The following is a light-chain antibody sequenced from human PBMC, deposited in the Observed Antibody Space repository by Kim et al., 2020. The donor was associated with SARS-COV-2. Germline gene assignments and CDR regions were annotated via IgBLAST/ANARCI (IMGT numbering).Light chain of an antibody. CDR2: NDN. Sequence: GQRANISCSGSSTNVGRQFVNWYQNLPGTAPKVFIYNDNQRPSGVPDRFSGSRSGTSASLAISGLQSEDEADYYCATWDVTLNGWVFGGGTQLTVL. CDR1: STNVGRQF. V-gene: IGLV1-44*01. J-gene: IGLJ3*02. CDR3: ATWDVTLNGWV.